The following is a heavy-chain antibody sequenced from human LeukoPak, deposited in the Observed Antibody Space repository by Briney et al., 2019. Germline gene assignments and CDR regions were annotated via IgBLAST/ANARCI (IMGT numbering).Heavy chain of an antibody. CDR3: ARLSSGHYYYYYYMDV. D-gene: IGHD3-10*01. Sequence: SETLSLTCTVSGGSISSSSYYWGWIRQPPGKGLEWIGSIYYSGSTYYNPSLKSRVTISVDTSKNQFSPKLSSVTAADTAVYYCARLSSGHYYYYYYMDVWGKGTTVTVSS. CDR1: GGSISSSSYY. V-gene: IGHV4-39*01. J-gene: IGHJ6*03. CDR2: IYYSGST.